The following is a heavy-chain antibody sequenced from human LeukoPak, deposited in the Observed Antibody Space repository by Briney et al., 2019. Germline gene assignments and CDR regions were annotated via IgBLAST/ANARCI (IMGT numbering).Heavy chain of an antibody. D-gene: IGHD2-15*01. V-gene: IGHV3-23*01. Sequence: GGSLRLSCAALGFTVSRTYMRWVRPAPGKGLEWVSGLGRSGDNKYYAVSGRGRFTISRDNSKDTVYLQMNSLRAEDTAIYYCVKDRPCDICMPMDAWGQGTTVTVSS. CDR3: VKDRPCDICMPMDA. CDR2: LGRSGDNK. CDR1: GFTVSRTY. J-gene: IGHJ6*02.